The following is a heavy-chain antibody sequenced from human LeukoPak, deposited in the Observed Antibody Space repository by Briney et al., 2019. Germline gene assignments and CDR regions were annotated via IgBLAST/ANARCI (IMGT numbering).Heavy chain of an antibody. D-gene: IGHD1-26*01. J-gene: IGHJ4*02. Sequence: GGSLRLSCAASGFAFTSFTMNWVRQAPGKGLEWVAVISYDGSNKYYADSVKGRFTISRDNSKNTLYLQMNSLRAEDTAVYYCARVRSARPGYWGQGTLVTVSS. CDR3: ARVRSARPGY. CDR2: ISYDGSNK. V-gene: IGHV3-30-3*01. CDR1: GFAFTSFT.